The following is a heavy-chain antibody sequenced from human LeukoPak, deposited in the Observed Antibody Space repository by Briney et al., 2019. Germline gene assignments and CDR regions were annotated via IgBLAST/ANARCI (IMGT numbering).Heavy chain of an antibody. Sequence: GSLRLSCAASGFTFSSYAMSWVRQAPGKGLEWVSAISGSGGSTYYADSVKGRFTISRDISKNTLYLQMNSLRAEDTAVYYCAKSRREVTQYTSFDFWGQGTLVTVSS. CDR3: AKSRREVTQYTSFDF. D-gene: IGHD2-2*02. V-gene: IGHV3-23*01. J-gene: IGHJ4*02. CDR2: ISGSGGST. CDR1: GFTFSSYA.